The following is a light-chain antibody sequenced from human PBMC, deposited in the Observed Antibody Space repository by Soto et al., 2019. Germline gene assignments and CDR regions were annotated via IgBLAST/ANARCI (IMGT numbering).Light chain of an antibody. J-gene: IGKJ1*01. Sequence: VVLTQSPGTLSLSPGEGATLSCRASQSFGSSYLAWLQQKPGQAPMLLIYGASNRATGILDRFSGSGAGTDFNLSIRRLEPEDFAVYYCQQYGTSPVFGQGTKVEIK. CDR1: QSFGSSY. CDR2: GAS. V-gene: IGKV3-20*01. CDR3: QQYGTSPV.